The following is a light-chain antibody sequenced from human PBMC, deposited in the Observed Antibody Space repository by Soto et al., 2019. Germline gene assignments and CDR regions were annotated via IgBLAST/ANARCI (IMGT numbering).Light chain of an antibody. Sequence: ETVMTQSPGTLSVSQGERATLSCRASQSVSTNLAWYQQKPGQAPRLLIYGASTRATGVPARFSGSGSGTEFTLTISSLLSEDFAVYYCQQYNNWSFTFGQGTKLEIK. J-gene: IGKJ2*01. CDR2: GAS. CDR3: QQYNNWSFT. CDR1: QSVSTN. V-gene: IGKV3-15*01.